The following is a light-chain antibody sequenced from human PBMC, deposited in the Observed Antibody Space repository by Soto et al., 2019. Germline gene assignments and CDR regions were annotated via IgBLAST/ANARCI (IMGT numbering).Light chain of an antibody. CDR1: SSDIGGYDF. J-gene: IGLJ2*01. CDR3: SSYAGSNTLG. Sequence: QPVLTQPPSASGSPGQSVTISCTGSSSDIGGYDFVSWYQQHPGKAPKLIIYEVTMRPSGVPDRFSGSKSGNTASLTVSGLQAEDEADYYCSSYAGSNTLGFGGGTKLTVL. CDR2: EVT. V-gene: IGLV2-8*01.